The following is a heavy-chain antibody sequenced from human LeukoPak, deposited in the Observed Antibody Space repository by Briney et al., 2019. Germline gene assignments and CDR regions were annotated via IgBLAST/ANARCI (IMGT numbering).Heavy chain of an antibody. CDR3: AALAAAGSDAFDI. J-gene: IGHJ3*02. V-gene: IGHV3-9*03. CDR1: GFTFDDYT. CDR2: INWDSSRT. D-gene: IGHD6-13*01. Sequence: PGGSLRLSCAASGFTFDDYTMHWVRQAPGKGLEWVSTINWDSSRTAYADSVKGRFTISRDNAKNSLYLQMNSLRTEDMAFYYCAALAAAGSDAFDIWGQGTMVTVSS.